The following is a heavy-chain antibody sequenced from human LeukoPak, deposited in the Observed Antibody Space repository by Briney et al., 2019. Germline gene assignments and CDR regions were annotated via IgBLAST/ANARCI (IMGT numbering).Heavy chain of an antibody. CDR2: ISYDGSNK. V-gene: IGHV3-30*18. D-gene: IGHD3-22*01. J-gene: IGHJ4*02. CDR1: GFTFSSYG. CDR3: AKDQKYYDSSGLPGY. Sequence: PGGSLRLSCAASGFTFSSYGMHWVRQAPCKGLEWVAVISYDGSNKYYADSVKGRFTISRDNSKNTLYLQMNSLRAEDTAVYYCAKDQKYYDSSGLPGYWGQGTLVTVSS.